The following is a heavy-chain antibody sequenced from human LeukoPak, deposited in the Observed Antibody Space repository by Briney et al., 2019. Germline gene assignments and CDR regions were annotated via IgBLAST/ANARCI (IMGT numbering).Heavy chain of an antibody. CDR1: GGSFSGYY. CDR2: IYYSGST. D-gene: IGHD3-22*01. CDR3: ARRTYFYDSSGYYFDY. Sequence: SETLSLTCAVYGGSFSGYYWSWIRQPPGKGLECIGYIYYSGSTNYNPSLKSRVTISVDTSKNQFSLKLSSVTAADTAVYYCARRTYFYDSSGYYFDYWGQGTLVTVSS. V-gene: IGHV4-59*01. J-gene: IGHJ4*02.